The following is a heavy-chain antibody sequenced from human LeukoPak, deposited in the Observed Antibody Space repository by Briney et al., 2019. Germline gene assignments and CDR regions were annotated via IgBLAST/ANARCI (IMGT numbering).Heavy chain of an antibody. CDR2: VYYSGST. Sequence: SETLSLTCTVSGLSFEHYFWSWIRQPPGKGLEWVGYVYYSGSTDYSPSLESRLTISADTSKNQFSLKLRSVTAADTAVYYCARRRRSHGSEYWGQGTLVTVSS. CDR3: ARRRRSHGSEY. V-gene: IGHV4-59*08. J-gene: IGHJ4*02. CDR1: GLSFEHYF. D-gene: IGHD3-10*01.